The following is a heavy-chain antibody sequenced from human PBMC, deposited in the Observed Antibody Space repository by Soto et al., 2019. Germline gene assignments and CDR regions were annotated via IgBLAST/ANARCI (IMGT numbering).Heavy chain of an antibody. J-gene: IGHJ3*02. Sequence: EVQLVEAGGGLVQPGRSLRLSCAASGFTFDDYAMHWVLQATGQGLEWVSGISWNSGSIGYADSVKGRLTISRYNAKNSLYLHMNSLRAEDKALYYWAKAQAGDYYDRSNAFDIWGQGTMVTVSS. D-gene: IGHD3-22*01. CDR2: ISWNSGSI. CDR3: AKAQAGDYYDRSNAFDI. V-gene: IGHV3-9*01. CDR1: GFTFDDYA.